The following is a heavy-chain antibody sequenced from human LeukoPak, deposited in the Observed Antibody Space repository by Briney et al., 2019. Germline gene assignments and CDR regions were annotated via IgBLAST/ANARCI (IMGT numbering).Heavy chain of an antibody. Sequence: ETLSLTCTVSGGSISSYYWSWVRQAPGKGLEWVSSISSSSSYIYYADSVKGRFTISRDNAKNSLYLQMNSLRAEDTAVYYCARGGRWGVTTFGAFDIWGQGTMVTVSS. J-gene: IGHJ3*02. CDR3: ARGGRWGVTTFGAFDI. CDR1: GGSISSYY. CDR2: ISSSSSYI. D-gene: IGHD4-17*01. V-gene: IGHV3-21*01.